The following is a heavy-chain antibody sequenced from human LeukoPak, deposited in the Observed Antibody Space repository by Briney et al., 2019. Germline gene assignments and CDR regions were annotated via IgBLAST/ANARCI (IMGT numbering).Heavy chain of an antibody. D-gene: IGHD2-2*01. CDR2: ISSSSSYI. J-gene: IGHJ5*02. CDR3: AREVDCSSTSCYALWFDP. CDR1: GFTFSSYS. Sequence: GGSLRLSCAASGFTFSSYSMNWVRQAPGKGLEWVSSISSSSSYIYYADSVKGRFIISRDNAKNSLYLQMNSLRAEDTAVYYCAREVDCSSTSCYALWFDPWGQGTLVTVSS. V-gene: IGHV3-21*01.